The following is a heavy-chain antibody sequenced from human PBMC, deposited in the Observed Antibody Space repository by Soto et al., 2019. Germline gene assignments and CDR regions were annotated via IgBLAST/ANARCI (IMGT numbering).Heavy chain of an antibody. J-gene: IGHJ6*02. CDR3: AREKTPMSPHYFYYGMDV. Sequence: PAETLSLTCTVSGASISSYYCSLIRQPPEKVLEWIGDVYSGGGTNYSPSFISRANISVDTTDNQFSLKLTSVTAADTAVYYCAREKTPMSPHYFYYGMDVWGQGTTVTVSS. CDR2: VYSGGGT. V-gene: IGHV4-59*01. CDR1: GASISSYY. D-gene: IGHD3-9*01.